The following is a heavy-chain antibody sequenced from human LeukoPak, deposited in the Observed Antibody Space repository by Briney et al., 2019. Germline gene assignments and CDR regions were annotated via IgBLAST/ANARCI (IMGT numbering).Heavy chain of an antibody. D-gene: IGHD1-14*01. Sequence: GGSLRLSCAASGFTFSSSAMSWVRQVPGKGLEWVSGISASGGSTSYADSVRGRFTISRDNSKNTLYVQMNSLRDEDTAVYYCAKVRTYFYHGLDVWGQGTTVTVSS. CDR3: AKVRTYFYHGLDV. V-gene: IGHV3-23*01. CDR2: ISASGGST. CDR1: GFTFSSSA. J-gene: IGHJ6*02.